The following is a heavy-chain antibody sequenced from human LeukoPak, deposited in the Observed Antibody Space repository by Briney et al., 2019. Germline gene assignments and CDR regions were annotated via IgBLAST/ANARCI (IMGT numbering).Heavy chain of an antibody. CDR1: GFTFDDYA. D-gene: IGHD3-16*01. Sequence: PGGSLRLSCAASGFTFDDYAMHWVRQAPGKGLEWVSGISWNSGSIGYADSVKGRFTISRDNAKNSLYLQMNSLRAEDTALYYCARDVGGNRRGLYYYMDVWGKGTTVTVSS. CDR3: ARDVGGNRRGLYYYMDV. J-gene: IGHJ6*03. V-gene: IGHV3-9*01. CDR2: ISWNSGSI.